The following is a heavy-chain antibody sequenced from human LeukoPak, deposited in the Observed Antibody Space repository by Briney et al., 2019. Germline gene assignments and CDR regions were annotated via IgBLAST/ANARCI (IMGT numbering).Heavy chain of an antibody. Sequence: ASVKVSCTASGYTFTSYGISWVRQAPGQGLEWMGWISAYNGNTNYAQKLRGRVTMTTDTSTSTAYMELRSLRSDDTAVYYCARGSRYSSDYYFDYWGQGTLVTVSS. CDR1: GYTFTSYG. CDR2: ISAYNGNT. J-gene: IGHJ4*02. V-gene: IGHV1-18*01. CDR3: ARGSRYSSDYYFDY. D-gene: IGHD5-18*01.